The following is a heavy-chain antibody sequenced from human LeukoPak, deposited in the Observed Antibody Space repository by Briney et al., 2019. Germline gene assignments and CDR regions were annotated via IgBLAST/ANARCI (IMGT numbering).Heavy chain of an antibody. D-gene: IGHD2-15*01. CDR1: GGSISSSSYY. CDR2: IYYSGST. V-gene: IGHV4-39*07. J-gene: IGHJ4*02. Sequence: PSETLSLTCTVSGGSISSSSYYWGWIRQPPGKGLEWIGSIYYSGSTYYNPSLKSRVTISVDTSKNQFSLKLSSVTAADTAVYYCARAYCSGGSCPGLFDYWGQGTLVTVSS. CDR3: ARAYCSGGSCPGLFDY.